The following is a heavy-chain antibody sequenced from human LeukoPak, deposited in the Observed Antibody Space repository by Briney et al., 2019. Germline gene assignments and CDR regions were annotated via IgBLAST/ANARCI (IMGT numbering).Heavy chain of an antibody. J-gene: IGHJ4*02. CDR2: INQDGSMK. Sequence: PGGSLRLSCEASGFTFSRHWMSWVRQAPGGGLEWVANINQDGSMKQYADSVRGRFIISRDNAKNSVYLQLSSLKAEDSAVYFCARDESGGYYVYWGQGTLVTVSS. D-gene: IGHD2-15*01. CDR3: ARDESGGYYVY. CDR1: GFTFSRHW. V-gene: IGHV3-7*01.